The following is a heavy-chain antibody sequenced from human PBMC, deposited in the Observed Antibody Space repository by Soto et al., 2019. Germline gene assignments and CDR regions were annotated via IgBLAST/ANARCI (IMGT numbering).Heavy chain of an antibody. Sequence: GGSLRLSCAASGFTFSSYWMSWVRQAPGKGLEGVANIKQDGSEKYYVDSVKGRFTISRDNAKNSLYLQMNSLRAEDKAVYYCASGGYYDSSGYYLYFDYWGQGTLVTVSS. CDR1: GFTFSSYW. J-gene: IGHJ4*02. CDR2: IKQDGSEK. D-gene: IGHD3-22*01. CDR3: ASGGYYDSSGYYLYFDY. V-gene: IGHV3-7*01.